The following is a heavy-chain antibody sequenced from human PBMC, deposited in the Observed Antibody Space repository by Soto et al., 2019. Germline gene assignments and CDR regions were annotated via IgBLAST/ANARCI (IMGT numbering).Heavy chain of an antibody. J-gene: IGHJ6*02. CDR1: GFTFSDYY. D-gene: IGHD1-20*01. V-gene: IGHV3-11*01. CDR2: ISSSGSTI. CDR3: AREPLTGTTYYYYYGMDV. Sequence: PGGSLRLSCAASGFTFSDYYMSWSRQAPGKGLEWVSYISSSGSTIYDADSVKGRFTISRDNAKNSLYLQMNSLRAEDTAVYYCAREPLTGTTYYYYYGMDVWGQGTTVTVSS.